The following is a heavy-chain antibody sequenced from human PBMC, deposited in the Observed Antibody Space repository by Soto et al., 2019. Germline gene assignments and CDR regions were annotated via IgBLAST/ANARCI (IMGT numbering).Heavy chain of an antibody. V-gene: IGHV3-7*03. J-gene: IGHJ4*01. CDR2: IKEDGSGK. Sequence: EVQLVESGGGLVQPGGSLRLSCTASGFTFSSYWMSWVRQAPGKGLGWVANIKEDGSGKYDVDSVKGRISITRENASNSLYIKMNSLRVEDTAVYYCVRVGRIGGYWGHGVLSTGTS. CDR3: VRVGRIGGY. D-gene: IGHD2-15*01. CDR1: GFTFSSYW.